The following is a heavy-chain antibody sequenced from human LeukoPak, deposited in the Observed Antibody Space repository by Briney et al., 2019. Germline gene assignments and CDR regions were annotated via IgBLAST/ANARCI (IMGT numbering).Heavy chain of an antibody. J-gene: IGHJ4*02. Sequence: GGSLRLSCAASGFTFSNYWMSWVRQASGKGLEWVDNIKQDGSEKYYVDSVKGRFTISRDNAKNSLYLQMNGLRAEDTAVYYCARRGYCSSTSCYSFYYWGQGTLVTVSS. V-gene: IGHV3-7*01. CDR3: ARRGYCSSTSCYSFYY. CDR2: IKQDGSEK. CDR1: GFTFSNYW. D-gene: IGHD2-2*01.